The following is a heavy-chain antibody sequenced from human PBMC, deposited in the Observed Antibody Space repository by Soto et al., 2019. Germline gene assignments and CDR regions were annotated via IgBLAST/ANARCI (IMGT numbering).Heavy chain of an antibody. V-gene: IGHV1-3*01. CDR2: INAGNGNT. D-gene: IGHD6-6*01. CDR1: GYTFTSYA. J-gene: IGHJ6*03. CDR3: VVAARPKDYYYLDV. Sequence: ASVKVSCKASGYTFTSYAMHWVRQAPGQRLEWMGWINAGNGNTKYSQKFQGRVTITRDTSASTAYMELSSLRSEDTAVCYCVVAARPKDYYYLDVWGKGTTVTVS.